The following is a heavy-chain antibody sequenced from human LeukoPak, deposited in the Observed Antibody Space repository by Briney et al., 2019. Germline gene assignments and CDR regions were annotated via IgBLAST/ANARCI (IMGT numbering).Heavy chain of an antibody. Sequence: GESLKISCKGSGYGLSTYWIGWVRQMPGKGLEYMGIIYPGESDIRYSPSFQGHVTISADKSKSTAYLEWSNLKASDTAIYYCARHEDSYGYGGRYYYYGMDVWGQGTTVTVSS. V-gene: IGHV5-51*01. D-gene: IGHD5-18*01. CDR3: ARHEDSYGYGGRYYYYGMDV. J-gene: IGHJ6*02. CDR2: IYPGESDI. CDR1: GYGLSTYW.